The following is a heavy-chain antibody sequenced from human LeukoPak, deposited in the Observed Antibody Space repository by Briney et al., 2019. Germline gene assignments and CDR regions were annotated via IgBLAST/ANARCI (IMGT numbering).Heavy chain of an antibody. J-gene: IGHJ4*02. V-gene: IGHV4-30-4*08. CDR3: ARVGGDFWSGLVAYYFDY. CDR2: IYYSGST. CDR1: GGSISSGDYY. D-gene: IGHD3-3*01. Sequence: SQTLSLTCTVSGGSISSGDYYWSWIRQPPGKGLEWIGYIYYSGSTYYNPSLKSRVTISVDTPKNQFSLKLSSVTAADTAVYYCARVGGDFWSGLVAYYFDYWGQGTLVTVSS.